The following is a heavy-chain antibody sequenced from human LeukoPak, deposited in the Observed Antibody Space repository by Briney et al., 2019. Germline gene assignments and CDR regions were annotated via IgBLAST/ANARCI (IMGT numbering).Heavy chain of an antibody. D-gene: IGHD3-10*01. J-gene: IGHJ6*03. Sequence: PGGSLRLSCAASGFTFSDYYMSWIRQAPGKGLEWVSYISSSGSTIYYADSVKGRFTISRDNVKNSLYLQMNSLRAEDTALYHCARDSGPDYYYYYMDVWGKGTTVTISS. CDR3: ARDSGPDYYYYYMDV. CDR1: GFTFSDYY. CDR2: ISSSGSTI. V-gene: IGHV3-11*01.